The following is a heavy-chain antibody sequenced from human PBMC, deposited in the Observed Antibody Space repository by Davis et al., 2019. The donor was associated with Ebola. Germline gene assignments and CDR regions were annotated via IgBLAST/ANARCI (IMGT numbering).Heavy chain of an antibody. CDR3: ARSVGYPSYYYYYGMDV. D-gene: IGHD2-15*01. J-gene: IGHJ6*02. CDR2: IGTAGDT. CDR1: GFTFSSYD. V-gene: IGHV3-13*01. Sequence: GESLKISCAASGFTFSSYDMHWVRQATGKGLEWASAIGTAGDTYYPGSVKDRFTISRENAKNSLYLQMNSLRAEDTAVYYCARSVGYPSYYYYYGMDVWGQGTTVTVSS.